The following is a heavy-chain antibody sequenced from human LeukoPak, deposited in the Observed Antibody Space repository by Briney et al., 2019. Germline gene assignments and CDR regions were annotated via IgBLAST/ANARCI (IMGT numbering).Heavy chain of an antibody. V-gene: IGHV4-61*05. CDR3: ARGEVEMATITFFS. CDR1: GGSISSSSYY. J-gene: IGHJ5*02. Sequence: NPSETLSLTCTVSGGSISSSSYYWGWIRQPPGKGLEWIGYIYYSGSTNYNPSLKSRVTISVDTSKNQFSLKLSSVTAADTAVYYCARGEVEMATITFFSWGQGTLVTVSS. CDR2: IYYSGST. D-gene: IGHD5-24*01.